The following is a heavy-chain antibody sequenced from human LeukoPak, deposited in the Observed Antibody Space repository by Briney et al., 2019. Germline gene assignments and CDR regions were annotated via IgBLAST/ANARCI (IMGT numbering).Heavy chain of an antibody. V-gene: IGHV3-30*02. CDR1: GLTFRRYG. CDR3: TKNAGRREGWFEP. CDR2: IESDESIR. D-gene: IGHD1-26*01. J-gene: IGHJ5*02. Sequence: GGSLRLSCAPSGLTFRRYGMHWVRQTPGKGIERVAFIESDESIRQYADLVKGRFTISRDNSKNMLYLQMNSLTTEDTAMYYCTKNAGRREGWFEPWGQGTLVTVSS.